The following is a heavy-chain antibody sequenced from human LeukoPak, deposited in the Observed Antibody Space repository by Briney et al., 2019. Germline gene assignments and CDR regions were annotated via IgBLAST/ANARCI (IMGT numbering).Heavy chain of an antibody. V-gene: IGHV4-59*08. Sequence: SETLSLTRTVSGGSISSYYWSWIRQPPGKGLEWIGYIYYSGSTYYNPSLKSRVTISVDTSKNQFSLKLSSVTAADTAVYYCARGGFGGGGGGDYWGQGTLVTVSS. CDR1: GGSISSYY. CDR3: ARGGFGGGGGGDY. J-gene: IGHJ4*02. CDR2: IYYSGST. D-gene: IGHD3-16*01.